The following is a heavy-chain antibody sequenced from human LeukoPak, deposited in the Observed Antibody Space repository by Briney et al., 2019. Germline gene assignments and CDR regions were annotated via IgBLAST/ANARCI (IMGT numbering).Heavy chain of an antibody. CDR1: GGTFSSYA. Sequence: SVKVSCKASGGTFSSYAISWVRQAPGQRLEWMGGIIPIFGTSNYAQKFQGRVTITADESRSTSYLERSSRRSEDAALYYCARFFDDIFTCYPSYYYYYMDVWGKGTTVTVSS. V-gene: IGHV1-69*01. CDR2: IIPIFGTS. CDR3: ARFFDDIFTCYPSYYYYYMDV. J-gene: IGHJ6*03. D-gene: IGHD3-9*01.